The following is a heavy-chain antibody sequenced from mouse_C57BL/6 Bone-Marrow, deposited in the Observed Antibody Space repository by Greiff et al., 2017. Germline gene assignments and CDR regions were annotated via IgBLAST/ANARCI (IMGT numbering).Heavy chain of an antibody. V-gene: IGHV1-53*01. D-gene: IGHD1-1*01. CDR1: GYTFTSYW. Sequence: QVQLQQSGTELVKPGASVKLSCKASGYTFTSYWMHWVKQRPGQGLEWIGNINPSNGGTNYNEKFKSKATLTVDKSSSTAYMQLSSLTSEDSAVYYCARERDYYGSSYGYFDVWGTGTTVTVSS. CDR3: ARERDYYGSSYGYFDV. CDR2: INPSNGGT. J-gene: IGHJ1*03.